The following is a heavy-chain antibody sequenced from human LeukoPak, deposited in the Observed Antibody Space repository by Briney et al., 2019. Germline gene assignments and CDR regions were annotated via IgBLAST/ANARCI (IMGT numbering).Heavy chain of an antibody. J-gene: IGHJ3*02. CDR1: GGPMSSGGYY. CDR2: IYYSGST. V-gene: IGHV4-39*07. D-gene: IGHD5-12*01. Sequence: SETLSLTCTVSGGPMSSGGYYWSWIRQHPGKGLEWIGSIYYSGSTYYNPSLKSRVTISVDTSKNQFSLKLSSVTAADTAVYYCARERYSGYGLAFDIWGQGTMVTVSS. CDR3: ARERYSGYGLAFDI.